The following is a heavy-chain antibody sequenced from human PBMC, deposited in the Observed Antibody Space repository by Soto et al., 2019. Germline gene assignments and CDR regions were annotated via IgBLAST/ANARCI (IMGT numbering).Heavy chain of an antibody. CDR1: GFTFSSYA. D-gene: IGHD5-18*01. J-gene: IGHJ6*02. Sequence: EVQLLESGGGLVQPGGSLRLSCAASGFTFSSYAMSWVRQAPGKGLEWVSAISGSGGSTYYADSMKGRFTISRDNSKNTLYLQMNSLRAEDTAVYYCAKDGDTAMVNPYYYYGMDVWGQGTTVTVSS. CDR3: AKDGDTAMVNPYYYYGMDV. V-gene: IGHV3-23*01. CDR2: ISGSGGST.